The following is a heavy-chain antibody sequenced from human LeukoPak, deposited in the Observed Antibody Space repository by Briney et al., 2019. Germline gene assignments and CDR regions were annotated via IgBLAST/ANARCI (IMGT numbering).Heavy chain of an antibody. V-gene: IGHV4-39*01. J-gene: IGHJ4*02. CDR2: MYYSGST. CDR3: ASLRDGYNSDH. Sequence: SETLSLTCTVSGGSISSSRYYWGWIRQPPGKGLEWIGSMYYSGSTYYNPSLKSRVTISVDTSKSQFSLKLSSVTAADTAVYYCASLRDGYNSDHWGQGTLVTVSS. CDR1: GGSISSSRYY. D-gene: IGHD5-24*01.